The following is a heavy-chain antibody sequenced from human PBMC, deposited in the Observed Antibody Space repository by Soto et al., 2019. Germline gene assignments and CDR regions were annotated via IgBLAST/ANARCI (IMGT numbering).Heavy chain of an antibody. CDR1: GGSISSGDYY. V-gene: IGHV4-30-4*01. CDR3: ARVEGSVIGVDY. Sequence: SETLSLTCTVSGGSISSGDYYWSWIRQPPGKGLEWIGYIYYSGSTYYNPSLKSRVTISVDTSKNQFSLKLSSVTAADTAVYYCARVEGSVIGVDYWGQGTLVTVSS. CDR2: IYYSGST. D-gene: IGHD3-10*01. J-gene: IGHJ4*02.